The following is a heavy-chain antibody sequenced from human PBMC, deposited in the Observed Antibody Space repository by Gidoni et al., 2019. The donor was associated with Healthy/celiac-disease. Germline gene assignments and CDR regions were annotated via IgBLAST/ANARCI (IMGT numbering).Heavy chain of an antibody. CDR1: GISFSSYC. Sequence: QVQLVESGGGGVQPGRSLRLSCAAAGISFSSYCMHWVRKAPGKGLEWVAFIWYDGSNNYYADSVKGRFTISRDNSKNTLYLQMNSLRAEDTAVYYCAMAYGGNSFEAFDYWGQGTLVTVSS. J-gene: IGHJ4*02. CDR2: IWYDGSNN. V-gene: IGHV3-33*01. D-gene: IGHD2-21*02. CDR3: AMAYGGNSFEAFDY.